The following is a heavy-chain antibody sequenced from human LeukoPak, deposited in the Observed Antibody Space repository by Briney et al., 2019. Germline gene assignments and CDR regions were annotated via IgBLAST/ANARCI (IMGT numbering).Heavy chain of an antibody. CDR3: ARESPGYSYGPPLP. D-gene: IGHD5-18*01. CDR2: IIPIFGTA. Sequence: ASVKVSCKASGGTFSSYAISWVRQAPGQGLEWMGGIIPIFGTANYAQKFQGRVTITADESTSTAYMELSSLRSEDTAVYYSARESPGYSYGPPLPWGQGTLVTVSS. V-gene: IGHV1-69*13. J-gene: IGHJ5*02. CDR1: GGTFSSYA.